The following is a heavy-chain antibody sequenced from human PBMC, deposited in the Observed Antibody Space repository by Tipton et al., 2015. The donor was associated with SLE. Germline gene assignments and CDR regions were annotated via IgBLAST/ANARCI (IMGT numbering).Heavy chain of an antibody. D-gene: IGHD3-22*01. CDR1: GGSISSYY. Sequence: TLSLTCTVSGGSISSYYWRWIRQPPGKGLEWIGYIYYSGSTNYNPSLKSRVTILVDTSKNQFSLKLSSVTAADTAVYYCARGGSGYFDAFDIWGQGTMVTVSS. CDR3: ARGGSGYFDAFDI. CDR2: IYYSGST. J-gene: IGHJ3*02. V-gene: IGHV4-59*08.